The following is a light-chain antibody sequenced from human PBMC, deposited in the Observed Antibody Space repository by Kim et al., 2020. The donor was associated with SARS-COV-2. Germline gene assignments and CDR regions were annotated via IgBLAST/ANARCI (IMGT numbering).Light chain of an antibody. J-gene: IGKJ2*01. V-gene: IGKV3-15*01. Sequence: SGSPGERATLAGRASQSVSSNLAWYQQKPGQAPRLLIYGASTRATGIPARFSGSGSGTEFTLTISSLQSEDFAVYYCQQYNNWPPLFGQGTKLEI. CDR1: QSVSSN. CDR2: GAS. CDR3: QQYNNWPPL.